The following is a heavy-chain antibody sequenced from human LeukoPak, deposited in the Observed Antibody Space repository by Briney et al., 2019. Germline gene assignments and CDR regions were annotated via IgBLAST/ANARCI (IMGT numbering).Heavy chain of an antibody. Sequence: GASVKVSCKASGYTSTSYYMHWVRQAPGQGLEWMGIINPSGGSTSYAQKFQGRVTMTRDTSTSTVYMELSSLRSEDTAVYYCARDQGGTTLRSVFDYWGQGTLVTVSS. V-gene: IGHV1-46*01. CDR3: ARDQGGTTLRSVFDY. D-gene: IGHD1-1*01. J-gene: IGHJ4*02. CDR2: INPSGGST. CDR1: GYTSTSYY.